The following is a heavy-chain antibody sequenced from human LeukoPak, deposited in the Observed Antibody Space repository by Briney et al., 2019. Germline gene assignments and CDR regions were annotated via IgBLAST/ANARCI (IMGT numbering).Heavy chain of an antibody. V-gene: IGHV1-69*05. CDR2: IIPIFGTA. D-gene: IGHD3-16*01. CDR3: ASFGIEDY. J-gene: IGHJ4*02. Sequence: EASVKVSCKASGGTFSSYAISWVRQAPGQGLEWMGGIIPIFGTANYAQKFQSRVTITTDESTSTAYMELSSLRSEDTAVYYCASFGIEDYWGQGTLVTVSS. CDR1: GGTFSSYA.